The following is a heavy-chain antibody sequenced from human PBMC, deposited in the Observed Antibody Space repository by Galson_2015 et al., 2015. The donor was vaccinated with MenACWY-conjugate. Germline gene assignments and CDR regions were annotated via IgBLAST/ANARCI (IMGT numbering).Heavy chain of an antibody. Sequence: SLRLSCAASGFVFSDYCMHWVRQAPGKGLECVSRICAGGISIMYGDSVRGRFTISRDDAENTLYLQMDGLRADDTAVYFCVRGRLNVSPYYFDNWGQGTLVTVSS. J-gene: IGHJ4*02. V-gene: IGHV3-74*03. CDR2: ICAGGISI. CDR3: VRGRLNVSPYYFDN. CDR1: GFVFSDYC. D-gene: IGHD3-16*02.